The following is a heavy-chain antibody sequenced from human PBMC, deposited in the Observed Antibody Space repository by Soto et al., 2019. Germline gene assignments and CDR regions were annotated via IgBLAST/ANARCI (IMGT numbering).Heavy chain of an antibody. CDR1: GGSIIRGGYY. CDR2: IYYSGST. D-gene: IGHD6-6*01. J-gene: IGHJ3*02. V-gene: IGHV4-31*03. Sequence: SETLSLTCTVSGGSIIRGGYYWIWIRQHPGKGLEWIGYIYYSGSTYYNPSLKSRVTISVDTSKNQFSLKLSSVTAADTAVYYCAREISSSEAFDIWGQGTMVTVSS. CDR3: AREISSSEAFDI.